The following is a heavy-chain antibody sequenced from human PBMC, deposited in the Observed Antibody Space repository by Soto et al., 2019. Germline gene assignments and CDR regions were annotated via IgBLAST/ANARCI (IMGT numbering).Heavy chain of an antibody. CDR3: TRHAIIARLQYGMDV. CDR1: GGSVSGYY. V-gene: IGHV4-59*02. Sequence: PSETLSLTCTVSGGSVSGYYWSWIRQSPGRGLEWLGYIFYRGTTLYSPSVQSRLSITVDTSKNQFSLKMRSVTAAGTAIYYCTRHAIIARLQYGMDVWGRGTTVTVSS. J-gene: IGHJ6*02. D-gene: IGHD1-26*01. CDR2: IFYRGTT.